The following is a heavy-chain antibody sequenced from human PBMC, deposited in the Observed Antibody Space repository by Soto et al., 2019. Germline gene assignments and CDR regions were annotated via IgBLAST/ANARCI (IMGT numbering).Heavy chain of an antibody. Sequence: PGGSLRLSCAASGFTFSSFSSYAMNWVRQAPGKGLEWVSTISGSGSGTYYADSVKGRFTISRDNSKNTLYLQMNSLRAEDTAVYYCSELLMRFYWGPGALVTVS. V-gene: IGHV3-23*01. D-gene: IGHD2-21*02. CDR1: GFTFSSFSSYA. CDR3: SELLMRFY. CDR2: ISGSGSGT. J-gene: IGHJ4*02.